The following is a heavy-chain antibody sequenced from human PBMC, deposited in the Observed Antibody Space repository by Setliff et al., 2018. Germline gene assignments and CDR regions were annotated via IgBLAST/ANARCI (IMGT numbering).Heavy chain of an antibody. D-gene: IGHD3-16*01. CDR2: ISGYSGNT. Sequence: ASVKVSCKASGYTFTSYGFSWVRQAPGQGLEWMGWISGYSGNTNYAQKVQGRVTMTTDTSTGTIYMELRSLRADDTAVYYCSRFGLYYEAVYGGGDYYYYGMDVWGQGTTVTVSS. V-gene: IGHV1-18*01. CDR1: GYTFTSYG. J-gene: IGHJ6*02. CDR3: SRFGLYYEAVYGGGDYYYYGMDV.